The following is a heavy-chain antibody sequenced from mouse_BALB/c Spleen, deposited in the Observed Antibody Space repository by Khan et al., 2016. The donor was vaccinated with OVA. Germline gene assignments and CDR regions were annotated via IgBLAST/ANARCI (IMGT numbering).Heavy chain of an antibody. CDR2: IDPENGNT. CDR3: RRSILLYFDY. Sequence: VQLQQSGTELVRPGASVRLSCTAAGFNIKDYYIHWVKQRPDQGLEWIGWIDPENGNTVYDPKLQGKASITADTSSDTAYLKLSSLTSEDNAVYYGRRSILLYFDYWGLGTTLTVSS. J-gene: IGHJ2*01. D-gene: IGHD2-3*01. V-gene: IGHV14-1*02. CDR1: GFNIKDYY.